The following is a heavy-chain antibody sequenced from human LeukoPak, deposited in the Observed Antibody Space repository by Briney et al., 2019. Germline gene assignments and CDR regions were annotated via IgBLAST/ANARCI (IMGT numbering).Heavy chain of an antibody. CDR2: IIPIFGTA. CDR1: GYTFTSYG. V-gene: IGHV1-69*13. J-gene: IGHJ6*02. D-gene: IGHD5-18*01. CDR3: AALKDVDTAMVPYYYYGMDV. Sequence: SVKVSCKASGYTFTSYGISWVRQAPGQGLEWMGGIIPIFGTANYAQKFQGRVTITADESTSTAYMELSSLRSEDTAVYYCAALKDVDTAMVPYYYYGMDVWGQGTTVTVSS.